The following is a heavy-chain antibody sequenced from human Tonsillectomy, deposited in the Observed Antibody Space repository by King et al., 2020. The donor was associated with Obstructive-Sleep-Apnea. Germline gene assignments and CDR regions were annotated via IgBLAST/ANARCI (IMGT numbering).Heavy chain of an antibody. CDR3: GVVPAALDAFDI. J-gene: IGHJ3*02. CDR1: GFTFSNYA. Sequence: VQLVESGGGVVRPGRSLRLSCAASGFTFSNYAMHWVRQAPGKGLEWVAVMSNDGSNAYYVDSVEGRFTISRDNSKNTVYLQMSSLRPDDTAVYYCGVVPAALDAFDIWGQGTMVTVSS. V-gene: IGHV3-30*03. D-gene: IGHD2-2*01. CDR2: MSNDGSNA.